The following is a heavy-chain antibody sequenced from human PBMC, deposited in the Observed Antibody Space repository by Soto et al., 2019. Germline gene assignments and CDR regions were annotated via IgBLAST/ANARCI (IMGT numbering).Heavy chain of an antibody. CDR1: GLTFSSYS. Sequence: GESLRLSCAASGLTFSSYSMHWVRQAPGKGLEWVAVISYDGSNKYYADSVKGRFTISRDNSKNTLYLQMNSLRAEDTAVYYCARDSRPAGNYYYYGMDVWGQGTTVTVSS. CDR2: ISYDGSNK. CDR3: ARDSRPAGNYYYYGMDV. D-gene: IGHD6-25*01. J-gene: IGHJ6*02. V-gene: IGHV3-30-3*01.